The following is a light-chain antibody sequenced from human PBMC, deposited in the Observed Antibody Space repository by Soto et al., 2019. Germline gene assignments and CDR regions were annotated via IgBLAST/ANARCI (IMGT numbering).Light chain of an antibody. CDR3: QQYNTWPLT. CDR2: GPS. Sequence: ETVMTQSPATLSVSPGERATLSCSASQSVNSNLAWYHQKPGQAPRLLIYGPSTRATGIPARFSGSGSGTEFTLTIRSLQSEDFAVYYCQQYNTWPLTFGQGAKV. V-gene: IGKV3-15*01. J-gene: IGKJ1*01. CDR1: QSVNSN.